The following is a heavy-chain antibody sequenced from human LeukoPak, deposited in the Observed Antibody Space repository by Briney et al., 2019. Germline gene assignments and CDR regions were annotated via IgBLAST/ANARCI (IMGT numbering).Heavy chain of an antibody. D-gene: IGHD2-2*01. V-gene: IGHV4-34*01. J-gene: IGHJ6*03. CDR3: ARVGRCSSTSCYRSSLSYYYYYYMDV. CDR2: INHSGST. Sequence: SETLSLTCAVYGGSFSGYYWSWIRQPPGKGLEWIGEINHSGSTNYNPSPKSRVTISVDTSKNQFSLKLSSVAAAYTAVYYCARVGRCSSTSCYRSSLSYYYYYYMDVWGKGTTVTVSS. CDR1: GGSFSGYY.